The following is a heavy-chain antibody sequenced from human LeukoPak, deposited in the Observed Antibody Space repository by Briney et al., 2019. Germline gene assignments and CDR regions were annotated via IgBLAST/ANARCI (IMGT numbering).Heavy chain of an antibody. J-gene: IGHJ3*02. CDR3: ARTQYTGYDRDAFGI. CDR1: GGSISSESYY. Sequence: KSSETLSLTCTVSGGSISSESYYWAWIRQPPGKGLEWIGSCYYSGSTYYNPSLKARVTISVDTSKNQFSLKLSSVTAADTAVYYCARTQYTGYDRDAFGIWGQGTMVTVSS. CDR2: CYYSGST. D-gene: IGHD5-12*01. V-gene: IGHV4-39*07.